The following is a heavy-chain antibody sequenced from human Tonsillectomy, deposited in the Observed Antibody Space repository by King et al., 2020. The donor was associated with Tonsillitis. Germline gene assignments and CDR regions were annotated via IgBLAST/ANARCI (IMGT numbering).Heavy chain of an antibody. D-gene: IGHD3-10*01. CDR3: ATARGGVVRGLTPRNYFDP. J-gene: IGHJ5*02. CDR2: VNPDTGDA. CDR1: GYTFTDFP. V-gene: IGHV1-8*01. Sequence: VQLVESGAEVKKPGASVRVSCTASGYTFTDFPINWVRQAPGQGLEWVGWVNPDTGDAGSAQRFQGRDTMTRDTSISTAYMELSSLRSEDTAVYYCATARGGVVRGLTPRNYFDPWGQGTLVTVSS.